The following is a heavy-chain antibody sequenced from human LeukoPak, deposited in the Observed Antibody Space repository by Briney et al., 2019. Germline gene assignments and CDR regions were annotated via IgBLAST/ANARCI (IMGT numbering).Heavy chain of an antibody. CDR2: ISGTGGLT. J-gene: IGHJ4*02. Sequence: PGGSLILSCAASGFTFSNFALHWVRQAPGKGLEWVSAISGTGGLTYYSDSVKGRFTISRDNSKNALYLQMNSLRAEDTAVYYCAKDLDGYNYFFDYWGQGTLVTVSS. CDR3: AKDLDGYNYFFDY. V-gene: IGHV3-23*01. CDR1: GFTFSNFA. D-gene: IGHD5-12*01.